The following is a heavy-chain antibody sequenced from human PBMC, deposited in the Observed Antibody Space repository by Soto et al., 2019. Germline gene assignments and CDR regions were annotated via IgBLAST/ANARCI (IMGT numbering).Heavy chain of an antibody. D-gene: IGHD6-6*01. J-gene: IGHJ5*02. CDR1: GFTFSSYA. CDR3: AKGLDSSSGSWFDP. CDR2: ISGSGGST. V-gene: IGHV3-23*01. Sequence: GGSLRLSCAASGFTFSSYAMSWVRQAPGKGLEWVSAISGSGGSTYYVDSVKGRFTISRDNSKNTLYLQMNSLRAEDTAVYYCAKGLDSSSGSWFDPWGQGTLVTVSS.